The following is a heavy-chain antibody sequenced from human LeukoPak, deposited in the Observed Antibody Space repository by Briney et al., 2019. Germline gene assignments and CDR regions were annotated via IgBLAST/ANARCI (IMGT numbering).Heavy chain of an antibody. J-gene: IGHJ4*02. V-gene: IGHV3-23*01. CDR1: GFTFSNYA. CDR2: ISGVDGTA. Sequence: QSGGSLRLSCAASGFTFSNYAMSWVRQAPGKGLEWVSGISGVDGTAYYADSVKGRFTISRDNSKNTLYLQMNSLRAEDTAVYYCAKFPELLYGYLDYWGQGTLVTVSS. D-gene: IGHD3-10*01. CDR3: AKFPELLYGYLDY.